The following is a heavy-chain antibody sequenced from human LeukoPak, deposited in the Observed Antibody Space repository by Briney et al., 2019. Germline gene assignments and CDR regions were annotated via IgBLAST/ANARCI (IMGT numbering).Heavy chain of an antibody. J-gene: IGHJ3*01. V-gene: IGHV4-4*07. Sequence: PSETLSLTRTVSGDSISSLFLSWIRQPAGKGLEWIGSVYYSGTTNYNPSLQSRVTTSMDTSKNEFSLKLNSVTAADTAIYYCARAEASRGGFDDFDVWGQGTKVTVSS. CDR1: GDSISSLF. CDR2: VYYSGTT. D-gene: IGHD4-23*01. CDR3: ARAEASRGGFDDFDV.